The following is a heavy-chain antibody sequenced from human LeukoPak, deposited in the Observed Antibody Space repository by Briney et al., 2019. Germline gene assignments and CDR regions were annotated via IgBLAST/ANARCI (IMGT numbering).Heavy chain of an antibody. V-gene: IGHV4-59*12. J-gene: IGHJ1*01. CDR1: GGSISPYY. CDR3: ARDPIDGSGSSYFQH. CDR2: IDPSGSA. Sequence: TASETLSLTCVVSGGSISPYYWSWIRQSPGKGLEWIGYIDPSGSASYNPPLKSRVTISVDTSKNQFSLKLSSVTAADTAVYYCARDPIDGSGSSYFQHWGQGTLITVSS. D-gene: IGHD3-10*01.